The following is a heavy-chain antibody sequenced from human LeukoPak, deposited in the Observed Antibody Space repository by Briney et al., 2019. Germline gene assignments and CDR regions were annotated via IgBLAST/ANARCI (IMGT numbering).Heavy chain of an antibody. CDR3: ASPRSGYRYTFDY. D-gene: IGHD3-22*01. CDR1: AASISNYY. Sequence: SETLSLTCAVSAASISNYYWSWIRQAPGKGLEWIGYISTSGSTNYNPSLKGRVSISLDTSKNRFSLNLNFVTAADTAVYYCASPRSGYRYTFDYWGQGALVTVSS. V-gene: IGHV4-4*09. CDR2: ISTSGST. J-gene: IGHJ4*02.